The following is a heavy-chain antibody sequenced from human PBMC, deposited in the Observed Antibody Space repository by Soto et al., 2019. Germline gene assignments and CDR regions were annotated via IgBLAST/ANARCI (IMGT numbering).Heavy chain of an antibody. Sequence: GGSLRLSCAASGFTFSSYWMSWVRQAPGKGLEWVANIKQDGSEKYYVDSVKGRFTISRDNAKNSLYLQMNSLRAEDTAVYYCARAGVQLWLNPYYYYGMDVWGQGTTVTVSS. D-gene: IGHD5-18*01. CDR1: GFTFSSYW. CDR2: IKQDGSEK. CDR3: ARAGVQLWLNPYYYYGMDV. J-gene: IGHJ6*02. V-gene: IGHV3-7*05.